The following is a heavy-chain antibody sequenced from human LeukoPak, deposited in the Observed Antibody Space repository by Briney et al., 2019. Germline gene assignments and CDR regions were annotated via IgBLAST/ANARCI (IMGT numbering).Heavy chain of an antibody. CDR1: GFTFTNAW. J-gene: IGHJ4*02. Sequence: GGSLRLSCVDSGFTFTNAWMSWVRQAPGKGLEWIGRIKSKTDGETTNYAEPVRGRFTISRDDSKSAVYLQMNSLKIEDTAVYYCTTDLGTYYHGSQRLIPIDYWGQGTLVTVPS. CDR2: IKSKTDGETT. D-gene: IGHD3-10*01. CDR3: TTDLGTYYHGSQRLIPIDY. V-gene: IGHV3-15*01.